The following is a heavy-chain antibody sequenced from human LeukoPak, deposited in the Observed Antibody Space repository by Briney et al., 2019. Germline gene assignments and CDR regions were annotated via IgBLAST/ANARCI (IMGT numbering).Heavy chain of an antibody. CDR1: GYSFISYW. J-gene: IGHJ4*02. V-gene: IGHV5-51*01. Sequence: GESLKISSKGSGYSFISYWIGWVRQMPGKGLEWMGIIYPADSDTRYSPSFQGQVTISADKSINTAYLQWSSLKASDTAMYYCARSRYCGGDCYSRDFDYWGQGTLVTVSS. CDR3: ARSRYCGGDCYSRDFDY. D-gene: IGHD2-21*02. CDR2: IYPADSDT.